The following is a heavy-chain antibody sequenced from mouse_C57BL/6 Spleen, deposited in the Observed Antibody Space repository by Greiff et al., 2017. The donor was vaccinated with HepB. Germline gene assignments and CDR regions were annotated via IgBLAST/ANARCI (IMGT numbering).Heavy chain of an antibody. V-gene: IGHV1-22*01. CDR3: ARGDGYYGYYYAMDY. D-gene: IGHD2-3*01. J-gene: IGHJ4*01. CDR2: INPNNGGT. Sequence: VHVKQSGPELVKPGASVKMSCKASGYTFTDYNMHWVKQSHGKSLEWIGYINPNNGGTSYNQKFKGKATLTVNKSSSTAYMELRSLTSEDSAVYYCARGDGYYGYYYAMDYWGQGTSVTVSS. CDR1: GYTFTDYN.